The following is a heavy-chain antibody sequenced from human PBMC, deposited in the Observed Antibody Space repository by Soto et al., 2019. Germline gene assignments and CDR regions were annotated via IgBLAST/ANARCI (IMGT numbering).Heavy chain of an antibody. Sequence: QVQLVQSGAEVKKPGSSVRVSCKASGATLNSFINYGITWVRQAPGQGLEYMGGIIPVFGAANHAQKFQGSGSISAGEPTRTVNLELSILRSNDTAVYYCAGGAATKILVLKYDALEIWGQGTMVTVSS. D-gene: IGHD5-12*01. CDR1: GATLNSFINYG. CDR2: IIPVFGAA. J-gene: IGHJ3*02. V-gene: IGHV1-69*12. CDR3: AGGAATKILVLKYDALEI.